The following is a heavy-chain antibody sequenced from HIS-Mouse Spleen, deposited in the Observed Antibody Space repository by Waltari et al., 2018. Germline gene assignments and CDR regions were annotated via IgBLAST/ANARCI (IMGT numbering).Heavy chain of an antibody. CDR1: GGSISSYY. D-gene: IGHD2-15*01. J-gene: IGHJ5*02. V-gene: IGHV4-4*07. CDR3: ARVLVGEWQGGTNWFDP. CDR2: IYTSGST. Sequence: QVQLQESGPGLVKPSETLSLTCTVSGGSISSYYWSWIRQPAGKGLEWIGRIYTSGSTNYHPSRKGRVIMSVDTSKNQFSLKLSAVTAADTAVYYCARVLVGEWQGGTNWFDPWGQGTLVTVSS.